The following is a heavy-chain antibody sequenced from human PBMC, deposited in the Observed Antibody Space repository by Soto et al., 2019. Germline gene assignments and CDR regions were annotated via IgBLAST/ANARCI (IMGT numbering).Heavy chain of an antibody. V-gene: IGHV1-69*06. CDR2: IIPIFGTA. D-gene: IGHD6-13*01. CDR3: VSERIAAPDYYYGMDV. J-gene: IGHJ6*02. CDR1: GGTFSSYA. Sequence: QVQLVQSGAEVKKPGSSVKVSCKASGGTFSSYAISWVRQAPGQGLEWMGGIIPIFGTANYAQKFQGRVTITADKSTSTAYMELSSLRSEDTAVYYCVSERIAAPDYYYGMDVWGQGTTVTVSS.